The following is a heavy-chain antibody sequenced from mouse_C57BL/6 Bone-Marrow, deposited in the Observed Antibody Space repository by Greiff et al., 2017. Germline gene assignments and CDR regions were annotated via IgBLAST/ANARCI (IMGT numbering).Heavy chain of an antibody. CDR1: GFNIKDDY. Sequence: EVQLQQSGAELVRPGASVKLSCTASGFNIKDDYMHWVKQRPEQGLEWIGWIDPENGDTEYASKFQGKATITADTSSNTAYLQLSSLPSEDTAVYYCTTDTTVVAPAYWGQGTLVTVSA. J-gene: IGHJ3*01. CDR2: IDPENGDT. V-gene: IGHV14-4*01. CDR3: TTDTTVVAPAY. D-gene: IGHD1-1*01.